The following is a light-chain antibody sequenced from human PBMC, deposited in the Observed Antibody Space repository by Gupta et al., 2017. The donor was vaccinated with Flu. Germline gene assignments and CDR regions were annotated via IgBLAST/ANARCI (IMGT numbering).Light chain of an antibody. V-gene: IGKV2-28*01. J-gene: IGKJ4*01. CDR3: RRALQTPQT. CDR1: QSRLQSNGYNY. Sequence: VTPGGPASISCRSSQSRLQSNGYNYLDWYRQKPGQSPQLLIYLVSERVSGVPDRFSGSGSRTYFTLKIRMVDADNVGVYYFRRALQTPQTFGGGTKVEIK. CDR2: LVS.